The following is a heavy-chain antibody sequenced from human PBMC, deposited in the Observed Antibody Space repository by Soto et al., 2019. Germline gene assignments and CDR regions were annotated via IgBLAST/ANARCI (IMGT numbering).Heavy chain of an antibody. D-gene: IGHD2-15*01. CDR1: GGSFSGYY. J-gene: IGHJ5*02. CDR3: ASLYCSGGSCSNWFDP. CDR2: INHSGST. Sequence: SETLSLTCAVYGGSFSGYYWSWIRQPPGKGLEWIGEINHSGSTNYNPSLKSRVTISVDTSKNQFSLKLSSVTAADTAVYYCASLYCSGGSCSNWFDPWGRGTLVTVSS. V-gene: IGHV4-34*01.